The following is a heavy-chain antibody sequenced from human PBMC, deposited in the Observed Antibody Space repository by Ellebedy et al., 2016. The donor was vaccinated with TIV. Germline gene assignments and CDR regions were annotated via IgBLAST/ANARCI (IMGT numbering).Heavy chain of an antibody. Sequence: MPSETLSLTCAVYGGSFSGYYWSWIRQPPGKGLEWIGEINHSGSTNYNPSLKSRVTISVDTSKNQFSLKLSSVTAADTAVYYCAREKEGRRWEFDYWGQGTLVTVSS. J-gene: IGHJ4*02. CDR3: AREKEGRRWEFDY. CDR1: GGSFSGYY. V-gene: IGHV4-34*01. CDR2: INHSGST. D-gene: IGHD1-26*01.